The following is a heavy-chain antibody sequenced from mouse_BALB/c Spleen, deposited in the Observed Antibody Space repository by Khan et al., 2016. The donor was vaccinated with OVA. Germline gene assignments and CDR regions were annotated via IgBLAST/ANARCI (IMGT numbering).Heavy chain of an antibody. D-gene: IGHD1-2*01. V-gene: IGHV3-2*02. J-gene: IGHJ2*01. CDR1: GYSITSGYG. CDR3: ARTARIKKY. Sequence: EVQLQESGPGLVKPSQSLSLTCTVTGYSITSGYGWNWIRQFPGNKLEWMGYISYSGSTNYNPSLKSRISITRDTSKNQFFLQLNSVTTEDTATYDCARTARIKKYWGQGTTLTVSS. CDR2: ISYSGST.